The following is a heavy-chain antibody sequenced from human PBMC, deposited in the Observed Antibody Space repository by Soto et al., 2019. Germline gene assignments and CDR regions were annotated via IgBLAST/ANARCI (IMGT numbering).Heavy chain of an antibody. Sequence: ASVKVSCKASGYTFTSYGISWVRQAPGQGLEWMGWISAYNGNTNYAQKLQGRVTMTTDTSTSTAYMELRSLRSDDTAVYYCARVVFKLESTAFDIWGQGTMVTVSS. D-gene: IGHD1-1*01. CDR1: GYTFTSYG. CDR2: ISAYNGNT. J-gene: IGHJ3*02. CDR3: ARVVFKLESTAFDI. V-gene: IGHV1-18*01.